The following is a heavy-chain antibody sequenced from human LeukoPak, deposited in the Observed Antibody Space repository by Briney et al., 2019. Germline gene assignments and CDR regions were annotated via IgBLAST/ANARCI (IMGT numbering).Heavy chain of an antibody. CDR3: ARDVPFSFWSGYYASFDY. CDR1: GFTFDDYT. J-gene: IGHJ4*02. Sequence: GGSLRLSCAASGFTFDDYTMHWVRQAPGKGLEWVSLISWDGGSTYYADSVKGRFTISRDNAKNSLYLQMNSLRDEDTAVYYCARDVPFSFWSGYYASFDYWGQGTLVTVSS. CDR2: ISWDGGST. V-gene: IGHV3-43*01. D-gene: IGHD3-3*01.